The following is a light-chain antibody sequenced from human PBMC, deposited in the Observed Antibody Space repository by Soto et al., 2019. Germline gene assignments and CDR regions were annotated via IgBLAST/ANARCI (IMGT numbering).Light chain of an antibody. CDR3: QQYNDWPRT. CDR2: GAS. Sequence: EIVMTQSPGTLSLSPGETATLSCRASQSVSSDLAWYQQKSGQSPRLLIYGASTRATGIPARFSGSGFGAEFSLSISSLQSEDFAVYYCQQYNDWPRTFGQGTKVDI. V-gene: IGKV3-15*01. CDR1: QSVSSD. J-gene: IGKJ1*01.